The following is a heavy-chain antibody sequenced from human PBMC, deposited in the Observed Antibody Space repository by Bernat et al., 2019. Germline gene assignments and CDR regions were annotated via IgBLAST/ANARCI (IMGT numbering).Heavy chain of an antibody. CDR2: IYYSGTT. CDR3: ARRIAGTARQNAFDI. J-gene: IGHJ3*02. V-gene: IGHV4-39*01. D-gene: IGHD1-20*01. CDR1: GGSISSSSYY. Sequence: QLQLQESGPGLVKPSETLPLTCTVSGGSISSSSYYWGWIRQPPGKGLEWIGTIYYSGTTYYNPSLKSRVTISVDTSKNQFSLKLSSVTAADTAVYYCARRIAGTARQNAFDIWGQGTMVTVSS.